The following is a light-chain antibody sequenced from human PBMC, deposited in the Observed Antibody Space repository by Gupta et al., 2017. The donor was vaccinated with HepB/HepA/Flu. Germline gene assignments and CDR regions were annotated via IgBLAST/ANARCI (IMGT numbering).Light chain of an antibody. J-gene: IGLJ1*01. Sequence: QPALTQPPSASGAPGQSVTIPCTGASSDVGGHNLVSWFQQHPGKAPKLMIYTVDRRPSGVPDRFSGSKFGNTAFLTVSGLQAKDEADYYCFSYVGSDNWVFGSGTKVTIL. CDR3: FSYVGSDNWV. CDR2: TVD. CDR1: SSDVGGHNL. V-gene: IGLV2-8*01.